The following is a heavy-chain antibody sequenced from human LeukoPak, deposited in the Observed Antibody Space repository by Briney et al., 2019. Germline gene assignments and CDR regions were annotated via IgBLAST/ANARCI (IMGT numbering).Heavy chain of an antibody. V-gene: IGHV3-23*01. Sequence: GGSLRLSCAASGFTVSTNYMAWVRQAPGKGLEWVSGISQSGGSTYYADSVRGRFTISRDNPKNTLYLQMNSLRAEDTAVYYCAKGDSSSWAPDSWGQGSLVTVSS. CDR1: GFTVSTNY. J-gene: IGHJ4*02. CDR3: AKGDSSSWAPDS. D-gene: IGHD6-13*01. CDR2: ISQSGGST.